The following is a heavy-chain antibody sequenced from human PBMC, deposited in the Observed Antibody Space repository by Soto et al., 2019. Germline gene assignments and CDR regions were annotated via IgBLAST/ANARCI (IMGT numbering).Heavy chain of an antibody. CDR2: IMPIFRTA. V-gene: IGHV1-69*12. D-gene: IGHD3-3*02. CDR3: ARDQDRPQLGGNYYYIMDV. Sequence: QVQVEQSGAEVKKPGSSVKVSCKASGGTFSTAAISWVRQAPGQGLEWMGGIMPIFRTADYAQKFHGRVTITADESTSTAYLELRSLSSEDTAIYYCARDQDRPQLGGNYYYIMDVWGQGTTVTVSS. CDR1: GGTFSTAA. J-gene: IGHJ6*02.